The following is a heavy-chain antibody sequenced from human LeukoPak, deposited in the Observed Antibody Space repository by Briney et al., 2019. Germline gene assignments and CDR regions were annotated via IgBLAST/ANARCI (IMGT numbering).Heavy chain of an antibody. CDR3: ARRDSWADAFDI. V-gene: IGHV4-34*01. CDR1: GGSSSGHS. J-gene: IGHJ3*02. CDR2: INHTGST. Sequence: PSETLSLTCAVYGGSSSGHSWTWIRQPPGKGLEWIGEINHTGSTSYKPSLKSRVTVSVDTSKNQFSLNLSSVTAADTAVYYCARRDSWADAFDIWGQGTMVTVSS. D-gene: IGHD3-22*01.